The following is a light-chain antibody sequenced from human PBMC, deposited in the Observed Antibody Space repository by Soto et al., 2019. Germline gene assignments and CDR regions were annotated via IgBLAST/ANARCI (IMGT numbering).Light chain of an antibody. Sequence: EIVLPQSPATLSLSPGERATLSCRASQSVSSYLAWYQQKPGQAPRLLIYDASNRATGIPARFSGSGSGTDFTLTISSLEPEDFAVYYCQQRSNWPITFGQGTRLE. CDR1: QSVSSY. CDR2: DAS. CDR3: QQRSNWPIT. V-gene: IGKV3-11*01. J-gene: IGKJ5*01.